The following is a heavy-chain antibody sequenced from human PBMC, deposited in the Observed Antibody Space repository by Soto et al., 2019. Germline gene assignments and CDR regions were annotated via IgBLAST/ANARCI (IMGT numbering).Heavy chain of an antibody. CDR3: ARQHHIAAAVPTYNWFDP. CDR2: INPNSGGT. J-gene: IGHJ5*02. CDR1: GYTFTGYY. V-gene: IGHV1-2*02. D-gene: IGHD6-13*01. Sequence: ASVKVSCKASGYTFTGYYMHWVRQAPGQGLEWMGWINPNSGGTNYAQKFQGRVTMTRDTSISTAYMELSRLRSDDTAVYYCARQHHIAAAVPTYNWFDPWGQGTLVTVSS.